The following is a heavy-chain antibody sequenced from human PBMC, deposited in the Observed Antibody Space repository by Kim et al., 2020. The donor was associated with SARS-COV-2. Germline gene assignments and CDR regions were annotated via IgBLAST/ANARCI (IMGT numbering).Heavy chain of an antibody. J-gene: IGHJ1*01. V-gene: IGHV4-39*01. CDR1: GGSINSFTDY. D-gene: IGHD1-26*01. Sequence: SETLSLTCTVSGGSINSFTDYWGWIRQPPGKGLEWIGSFSYNGNTYYNPSLKSRVTISADSSKNQFSLILSSVTAADTATYYCSRRKLAGAPRPWVPGTL. CDR3: SRRKLAGAPRP. CDR2: FSYNGNT.